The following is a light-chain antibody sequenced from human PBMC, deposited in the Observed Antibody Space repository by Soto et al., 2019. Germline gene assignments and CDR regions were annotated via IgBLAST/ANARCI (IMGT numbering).Light chain of an antibody. CDR1: RPSIGSNH. V-gene: IGLV1-47*01. CDR2: TNN. Sequence: QSVLTQPPSASGTPGQRVTISCSVSRPSIGSNHVYWYQQLPGMAPKLLIYTNNQRPSGVPDRFSASKSGTSACLAISGLGSEYEADYYCAAWHDSLSGVIFGGGTKLTVL. J-gene: IGLJ2*01. CDR3: AAWHDSLSGVI.